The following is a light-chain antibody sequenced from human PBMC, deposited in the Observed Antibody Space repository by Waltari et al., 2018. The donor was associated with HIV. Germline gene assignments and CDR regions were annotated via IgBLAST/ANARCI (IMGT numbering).Light chain of an antibody. J-gene: IGLJ1*01. Sequence: QSVLTQPPSVSGTPGQRVSISCSGSSSNIGNNYVYWYHQLPGTAPKLLIHRNNQRPSGVPDRFSGSKSGTSASLAISGLRSEDEADYYCAVWDDSLRGSVFGTGTEVTVL. CDR2: RNN. V-gene: IGLV1-47*01. CDR1: SSNIGNNY. CDR3: AVWDDSLRGSV.